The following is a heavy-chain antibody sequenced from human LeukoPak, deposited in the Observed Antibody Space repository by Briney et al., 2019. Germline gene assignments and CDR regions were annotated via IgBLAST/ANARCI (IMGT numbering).Heavy chain of an antibody. J-gene: IGHJ4*02. D-gene: IGHD3-22*01. Sequence: GGSLRLSCAASGFTFSSYAMHWVRQAPGKGLEWVSGISGRGGSTYYADSVKGRFTTSRDNSKNTLYLQMNSLRAEDTAVYYCAKESFIPYRYHSSGYIDYWGQGTLVTVSS. V-gene: IGHV3-23*01. CDR2: ISGRGGST. CDR1: GFTFSSYA. CDR3: AKESFIPYRYHSSGYIDY.